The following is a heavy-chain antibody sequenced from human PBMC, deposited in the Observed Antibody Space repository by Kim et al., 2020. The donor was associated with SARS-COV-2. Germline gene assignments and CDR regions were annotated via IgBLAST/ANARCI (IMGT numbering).Heavy chain of an antibody. CDR1: GYTFTSCG. CDR2: ISAYNGNP. Sequence: ASVKVSCKASGYTFTSCGISWVRQAPGQGLEWMGWISAYNGNPHYQQKLQGRVTITTDTSTSTAYMELRSLRSDDTAVYYCARDQIYGSGSYYFQQSRMDVWGQGTTVTVSS. CDR3: ARDQIYGSGSYYFQQSRMDV. V-gene: IGHV1-18*01. D-gene: IGHD3-10*01. J-gene: IGHJ6*02.